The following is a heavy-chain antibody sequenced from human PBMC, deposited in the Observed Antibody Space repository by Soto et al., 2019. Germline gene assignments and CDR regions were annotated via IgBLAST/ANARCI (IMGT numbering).Heavy chain of an antibody. D-gene: IGHD3-10*01. V-gene: IGHV3-11*01. CDR3: VRVGYAYGNDP. CDR2: ISPSGGTI. CDR1: GFTFSDYY. Sequence: PGGSLRLSCAPSGFTFSDYYMSWIRQAPGKGLEWVSYISPSGGTIYYADSVKGRFTLSRDNAKNSLYLQMNSLRAEDTAVYHCVRVGYAYGNDPWGQGTLVAVSS. J-gene: IGHJ5*02.